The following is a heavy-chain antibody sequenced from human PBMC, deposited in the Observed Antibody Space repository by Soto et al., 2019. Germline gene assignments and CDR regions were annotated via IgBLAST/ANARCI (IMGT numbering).Heavy chain of an antibody. CDR1: GGTFRNYA. J-gene: IGHJ4*02. CDR2: SIPVFGTA. CDR3: AIPLRKQQLVRGAFDH. Sequence: QVQLVQSGAEVKKPGSSVKLSCKTSGGTFRNYAITWVRQAPGQGLEWMGGSIPVFGTANYAQTFQGRFTITADESSSTAYMGVSLLRSEDTAVYCCAIPLRKQQLVRGAFDHWGQGTLGTFAS. D-gene: IGHD6-13*01. V-gene: IGHV1-69*01.